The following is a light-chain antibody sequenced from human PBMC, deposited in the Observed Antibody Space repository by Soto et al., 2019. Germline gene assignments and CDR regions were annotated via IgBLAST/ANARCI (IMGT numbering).Light chain of an antibody. CDR1: QAVNTR. Sequence: IVLTQSPATLSSFPGDRVTLSCRASQAVNTRLAWYQHKPGQAPRLLSYLASNRAAGVPARFSGSGSGTEFTLTISDVQPEDFEVYYCHQRQSWPRTFGQGTKVDIK. V-gene: IGKV3-11*01. J-gene: IGKJ1*01. CDR2: LAS. CDR3: HQRQSWPRT.